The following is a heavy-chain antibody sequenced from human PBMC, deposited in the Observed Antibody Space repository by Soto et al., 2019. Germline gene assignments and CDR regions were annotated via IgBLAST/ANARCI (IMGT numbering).Heavy chain of an antibody. J-gene: IGHJ4*02. CDR3: AKDRIEFWSGYWGGYYFDY. V-gene: IGHV3-23*01. Sequence: GGSLRLSCAASGFTFSSYAMSWVRQAPGKGLEWVSAISGSGGSTYYADSVKGRFTISRDNSKNTLYLQMNSVRAEDTAVYYCAKDRIEFWSGYWGGYYFDYWGQGTLGTGSS. CDR1: GFTFSSYA. D-gene: IGHD3-3*01. CDR2: ISGSGGST.